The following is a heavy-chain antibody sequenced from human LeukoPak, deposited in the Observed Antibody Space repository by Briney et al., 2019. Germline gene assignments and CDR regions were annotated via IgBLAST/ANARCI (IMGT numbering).Heavy chain of an antibody. V-gene: IGHV4-39*01. Sequence: SETLSLTCTVSGGSISSSSYYWGWIRQPPGKGLEWIGSIYYSGSTYYNPSLKSRVTISVDTSKNQFSLKLSSVTAADTAVYYCARLSGGGTSGYWGQGTLVTVSS. D-gene: IGHD3-16*01. CDR1: GGSISSSSYY. J-gene: IGHJ4*02. CDR2: IYYSGST. CDR3: ARLSGGGTSGY.